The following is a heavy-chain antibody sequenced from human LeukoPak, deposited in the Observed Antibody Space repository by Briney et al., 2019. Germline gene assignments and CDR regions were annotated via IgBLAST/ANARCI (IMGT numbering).Heavy chain of an antibody. Sequence: GESLKISCKGSGYSFTSYWIGWVRQMPGKGLEWMGIIYPGDSDTRYSPSFQGQVTISADKSTSTAYLQWGSLKASDTAMYFCARHSVRRTYYFDYWGQGTLVTVSS. V-gene: IGHV5-51*01. CDR3: ARHSVRRTYYFDY. D-gene: IGHD3-10*02. CDR1: GYSFTSYW. CDR2: IYPGDSDT. J-gene: IGHJ4*02.